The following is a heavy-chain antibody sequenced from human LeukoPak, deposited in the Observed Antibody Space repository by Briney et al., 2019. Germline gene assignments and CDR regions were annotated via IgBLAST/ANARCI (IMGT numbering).Heavy chain of an antibody. Sequence: SETLSLTCTVSGGSISSSTYYWGWIRQPPGKGLEWFGNIYYSGSTYYNPSLKSRVTISVDTSKNQFSLKLSSVTAADTAVYYCARVIVGATTTTGGGYWGQGTLVTVSS. CDR3: ARVIVGATTTTGGGY. V-gene: IGHV4-39*01. J-gene: IGHJ4*02. D-gene: IGHD1-26*01. CDR1: GGSISSSTYY. CDR2: IYYSGST.